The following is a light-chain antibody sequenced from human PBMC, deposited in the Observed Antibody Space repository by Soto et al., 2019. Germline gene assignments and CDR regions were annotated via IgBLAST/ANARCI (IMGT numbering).Light chain of an antibody. Sequence: QCVLTQPGSVSGSAGQSITIACTGTSSDVGGYDSVCWYQQHPGKAPNVMIYGVTNRPSGVSDRFSGSKSGNTASLTISGLQAEDEADYYCSSFTSSITYVFGTGTKVTVL. CDR1: SSDVGGYDS. CDR3: SSFTSSITYV. J-gene: IGLJ1*01. CDR2: GVT. V-gene: IGLV2-14*01.